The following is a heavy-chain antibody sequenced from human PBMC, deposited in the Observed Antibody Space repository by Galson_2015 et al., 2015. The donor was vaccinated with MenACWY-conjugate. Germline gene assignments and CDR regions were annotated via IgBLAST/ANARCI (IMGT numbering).Heavy chain of an antibody. CDR3: ARRRPRDIGGGFDI. V-gene: IGHV4-39*01. CDR2: IHYSGGT. CDR1: GGSIRNTDFY. Sequence: ETLSLTCTVSGGSIRNTDFYCAWFRQPPGKGLEWIGNIHYSGGTYHNPSLKSRITASADTSNNQFSLNLAAVTAADTALNFCARRRPRDIGGGFDIWGQGTLVTVSS. D-gene: IGHD2-15*01. J-gene: IGHJ3*02.